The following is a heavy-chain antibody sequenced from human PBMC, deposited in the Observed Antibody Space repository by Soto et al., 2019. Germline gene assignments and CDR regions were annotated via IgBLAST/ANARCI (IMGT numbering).Heavy chain of an antibody. Sequence: HPGGSLRLSCAASGFTFSSYGMHWVRQAPGKGLEWVAVISYDGSNKYYADSVKGRFTISRDNSKNTLYLQMNSLRAEDTAVYYCAKGRGYSYGGAFDYWGQGTLVTVSS. V-gene: IGHV3-30*18. D-gene: IGHD5-18*01. CDR1: GFTFSSYG. J-gene: IGHJ4*02. CDR3: AKGRGYSYGGAFDY. CDR2: ISYDGSNK.